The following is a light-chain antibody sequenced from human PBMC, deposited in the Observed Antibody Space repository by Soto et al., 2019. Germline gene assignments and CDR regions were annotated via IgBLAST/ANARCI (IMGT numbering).Light chain of an antibody. CDR2: DAS. J-gene: IGKJ5*01. Sequence: DIVLKQSPGTLSLSPVERTTLSCRASQSVSNNYLAWYQQKVGRAPRLLIYDASNRAAGVPYRFRGSGSGTDFTLTISSVEPEDFGVYYCQQRSDWPPITFGQGTRLEIK. CDR1: QSVSNNY. V-gene: IGKV3D-20*02. CDR3: QQRSDWPPIT.